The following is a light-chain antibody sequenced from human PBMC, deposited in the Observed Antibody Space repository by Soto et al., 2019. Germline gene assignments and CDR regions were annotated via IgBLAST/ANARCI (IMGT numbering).Light chain of an antibody. J-gene: IGKJ1*01. CDR1: QSVRSD. CDR2: GAS. Sequence: EMVMTQSPATLSVSPGEGATLSCRASQSVRSDLAWYQQKPGQAPRLLISGASSRATGIPDRFSGSGSGTDFTLTISRLEPEDFAVYYCQQYGSSPRTFGQGTKVDIK. V-gene: IGKV3-20*01. CDR3: QQYGSSPRT.